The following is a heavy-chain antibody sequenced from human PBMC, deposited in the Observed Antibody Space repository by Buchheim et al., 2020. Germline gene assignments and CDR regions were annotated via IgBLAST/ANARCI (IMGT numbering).Heavy chain of an antibody. CDR1: GFTFSSYA. D-gene: IGHD4-11*01. CDR3: ASFGAPYSNYNYFDY. Sequence: EVQLLESGGGLVQPGGSLRLSCAVSGFTFSSYAMSWVRQAPGKGLEWVSIISANGATTYYADSVKGRFPISRDNSKHMVYLQMNSLRAEDTALYYCASFGAPYSNYNYFDYWGHGSL. CDR2: ISANGATT. J-gene: IGHJ4*01. V-gene: IGHV3-23*01.